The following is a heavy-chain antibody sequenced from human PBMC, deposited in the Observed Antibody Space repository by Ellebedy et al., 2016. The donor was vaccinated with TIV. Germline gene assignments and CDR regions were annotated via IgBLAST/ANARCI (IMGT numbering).Heavy chain of an antibody. CDR2: INPNSGGT. V-gene: IGHV1-2*02. J-gene: IGHJ4*02. CDR1: GYTFTGYY. CDR3: ARDRLVGSSWYEVDY. Sequence: AASVKVSCKASGYTFTGYYIHWVRQAPGQGLEWMGWINPNSGGTNYEQKFQGRVTMTGDTSISTAYMELSRLRSDDTAVYYCARDRLVGSSWYEVDYWGQGTLVTVSS. D-gene: IGHD6-13*01.